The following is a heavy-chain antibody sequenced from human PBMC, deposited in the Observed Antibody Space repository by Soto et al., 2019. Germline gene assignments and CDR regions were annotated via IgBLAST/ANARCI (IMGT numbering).Heavy chain of an antibody. CDR1: GGSFSGYY. D-gene: IGHD3-3*01. Sequence: SETLSLTCAVYGGSFSGYYWSWIRQPPGKGLEWIGEINHSGSTNYNPSLKSRVTISVDTSKNQFSLTLSSVTAAGTAVHYCARAGFLEWLIDYWGQGTLVTVSS. CDR2: INHSGST. CDR3: ARAGFLEWLIDY. V-gene: IGHV4-34*01. J-gene: IGHJ4*02.